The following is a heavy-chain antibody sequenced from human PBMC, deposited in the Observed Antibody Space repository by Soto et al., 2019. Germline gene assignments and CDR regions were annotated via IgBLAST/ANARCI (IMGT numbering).Heavy chain of an antibody. CDR2: IIPIFGTA. D-gene: IGHD2-15*01. CDR1: GGTFSSYA. CDR3: ARAVCSGGSCYLVNWFDP. V-gene: IGHV1-69*13. J-gene: IGHJ5*02. Sequence: SVKVSCKASGGTFSSYAISWVRQAPGQGLEWMGGIIPIFGTANYAQKFQGRVTITADESTSTAYMELSSLRSEDTAVYYCARAVCSGGSCYLVNWFDPWGQGTLVTVSS.